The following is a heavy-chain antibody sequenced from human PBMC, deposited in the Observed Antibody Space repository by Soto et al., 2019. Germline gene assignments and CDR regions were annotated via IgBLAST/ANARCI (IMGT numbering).Heavy chain of an antibody. V-gene: IGHV4-39*01. Sequence: QLQLQESGPGLVKPSETLSLTCTVSGGSISSSSYYWGWIRQPPGKGLEWIGSIYYSGSTYYNPSLTRRVAISVDTSKNQFSLRLSSVTAADTAVYYCARHTNGVVVAAPLGLNWFDPWGQGTLVTVSS. J-gene: IGHJ5*02. CDR2: IYYSGST. CDR1: GGSISSSSYY. D-gene: IGHD2-15*01. CDR3: ARHTNGVVVAAPLGLNWFDP.